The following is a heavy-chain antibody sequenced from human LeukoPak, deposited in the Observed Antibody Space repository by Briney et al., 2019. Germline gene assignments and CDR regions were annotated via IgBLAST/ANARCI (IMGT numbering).Heavy chain of an antibody. V-gene: IGHV3-74*01. Sequence: PGGSLRLSCAASGFTFSDYYMSWIRQAPGKGLVWVSRINSDGSSTSYADSVKGRFTISRDNAKNTLYLQMNSLRAEDTAVYYCARGRYFDWLLANWFDPWGQGTLVTVSS. CDR2: INSDGSST. J-gene: IGHJ5*02. D-gene: IGHD3-9*01. CDR1: GFTFSDYY. CDR3: ARGRYFDWLLANWFDP.